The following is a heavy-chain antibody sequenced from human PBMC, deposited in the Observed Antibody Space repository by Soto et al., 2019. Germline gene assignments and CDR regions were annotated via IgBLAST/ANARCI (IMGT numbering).Heavy chain of an antibody. V-gene: IGHV4-34*01. CDR2: INHSGST. CDR1: GGSFSGYY. J-gene: IGHJ3*02. CDR3: ARLIVVAVADAFDI. Sequence: QVQLQQWGAGLLKPSETLSLTCAVYGGSFSGYYWSWIRQPPGKGLEWSGEINHSGSTNYNPSLKSRVTISVDTSKNQFSLKLSSVTAADTAVYYCARLIVVAVADAFDIWGQGTMVTVSS. D-gene: IGHD2-15*01.